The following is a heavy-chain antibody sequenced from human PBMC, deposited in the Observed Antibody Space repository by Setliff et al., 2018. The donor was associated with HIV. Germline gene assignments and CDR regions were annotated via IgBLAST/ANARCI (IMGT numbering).Heavy chain of an antibody. CDR1: GGSITASF. J-gene: IGHJ4*02. CDR2: IYGTGST. D-gene: IGHD2-8*02. Sequence: PSETLSLTCTVSGGSITASFWSWIRQPAGKGLEWIGRIYGTGSTTYNPSLESRVTMSVDRSNNQFSLELTSVTAADTAVYYCAKIDPGKYWSSDYWGQGKLVTVSS. V-gene: IGHV4-4*07. CDR3: AKIDPGKYWSSDY.